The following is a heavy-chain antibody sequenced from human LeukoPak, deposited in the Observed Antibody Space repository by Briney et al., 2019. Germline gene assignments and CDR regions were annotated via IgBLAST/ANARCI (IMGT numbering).Heavy chain of an antibody. V-gene: IGHV4-34*01. CDR3: ARVQVPSYYDSSGYYYWFDP. D-gene: IGHD3-22*01. J-gene: IGHJ5*02. CDR2: IYHSGST. CDR1: GGSFSGYY. Sequence: SETLSLTCAVYGGSFSGYYWSWIRQPPGKGLEWIGEIYHSGSTNYNPSLKSRVTISVDKSKNQFSLRLSSVTAADTAVYYCARVQVPSYYDSSGYYYWFDPWGQGTLVTVSS.